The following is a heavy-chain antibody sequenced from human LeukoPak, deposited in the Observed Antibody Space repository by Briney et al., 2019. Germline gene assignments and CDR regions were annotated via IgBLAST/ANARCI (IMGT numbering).Heavy chain of an antibody. CDR2: ITSSGRTI. J-gene: IGHJ5*02. CDR3: ARDHSRGLLWFGEFLFDP. V-gene: IGHV3-48*01. CDR1: GFSFSDYH. Sequence: GGSLRLSCTASGFSFSDYHMNWVRQAPGKGLEWVSYITSSGRTIYYADSVKGRFTISRDNSKNTLYLQMNSLRAEDTAVYYCARDHSRGLLWFGEFLFDPWGQGTLVTISS. D-gene: IGHD3-10*01.